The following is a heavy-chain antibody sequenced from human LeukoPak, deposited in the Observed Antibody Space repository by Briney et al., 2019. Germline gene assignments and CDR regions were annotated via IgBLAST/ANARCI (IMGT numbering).Heavy chain of an antibody. CDR3: ARSRVLRGITMIVTRAFDI. J-gene: IGHJ3*02. CDR1: GGSFSGYY. CDR2: INHSGST. D-gene: IGHD3-22*01. V-gene: IGHV4-34*01. Sequence: KPSETLSLTCAVYGGSFSGYYWSWIRQPPGKGLEWIGEINHSGSTNYNPSLKGRVTISVDTSKNQFSLKLSSVTAADTAVYYCARSRVLRGITMIVTRAFDIWGQGTMVTVSS.